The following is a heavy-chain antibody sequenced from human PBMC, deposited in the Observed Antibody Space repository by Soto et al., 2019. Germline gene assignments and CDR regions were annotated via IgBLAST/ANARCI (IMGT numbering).Heavy chain of an antibody. CDR1: GFTFSNAW. J-gene: IGHJ4*02. Sequence: EVQLVESGGGLVKPGGSLRLSCAASGFTFSNAWMSWVRQAPGKGLEWVGRIKSKTDGGTTDYAAPVKGRFTISRDDSKNTLYRQMNSLKTEDTAVYYCTTDPNFTNGVCYTGAWGQGTLVTVSS. CDR3: TTDPNFTNGVCYTGA. CDR2: IKSKTDGGTT. V-gene: IGHV3-15*01. D-gene: IGHD2-8*01.